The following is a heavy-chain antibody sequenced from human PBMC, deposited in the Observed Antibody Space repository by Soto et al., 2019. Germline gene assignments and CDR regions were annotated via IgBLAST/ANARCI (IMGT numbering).Heavy chain of an antibody. D-gene: IGHD1-26*01. V-gene: IGHV5-51*01. CDR3: ARLDSGPYSFDS. Sequence: GESLKISCKGSGYSFTSYWIGWVRQMPGKGLEWMGIIYPTDSDIRYSPSFQGQVTISADKSTRTAYLHWNSLKASDTAMYYCARLDSGPYSFDSWGQGTLVTAPQ. J-gene: IGHJ4*02. CDR2: IYPTDSDI. CDR1: GYSFTSYW.